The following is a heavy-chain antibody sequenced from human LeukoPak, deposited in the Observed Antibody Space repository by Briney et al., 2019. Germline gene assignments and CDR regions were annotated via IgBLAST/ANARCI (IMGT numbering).Heavy chain of an antibody. CDR3: AKDKFSEWFDY. CDR1: EFTVSNNY. J-gene: IGHJ4*02. CDR2: IYSGGNT. Sequence: GGSLRLSCAASEFTVSNNYMNWVRQAPGKGLEWVSVIYSGGNTYYADSVKGRFTVSRDNSKNTLYLQMNSLRAEDTAVYYCAKDKFSEWFDYWGQGTLVTVSS. D-gene: IGHD3-3*01. V-gene: IGHV3-53*01.